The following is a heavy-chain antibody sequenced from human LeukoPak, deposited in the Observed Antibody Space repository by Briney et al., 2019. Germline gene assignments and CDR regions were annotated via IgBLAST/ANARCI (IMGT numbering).Heavy chain of an antibody. V-gene: IGHV1-46*02. Sequence: ASVTVSCTSSAYTFNTYYMHWVRQAPGQGLEWMGIINPSRDSTNYAQKFQGRVLMTSDTSTTTVYMELTSVRSEDTAVYFCTSSGLAVAGYFDYWGRGTLVTVSS. D-gene: IGHD6-19*01. CDR3: TSSGLAVAGYFDY. J-gene: IGHJ4*02. CDR1: AYTFNTYY. CDR2: INPSRDST.